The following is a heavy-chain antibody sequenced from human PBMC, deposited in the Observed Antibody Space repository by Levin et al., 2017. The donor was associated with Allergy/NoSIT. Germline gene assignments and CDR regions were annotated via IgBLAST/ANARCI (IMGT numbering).Heavy chain of an antibody. CDR2: ISYDGSNK. D-gene: IGHD3-10*01. V-gene: IGHV3-30-3*01. Sequence: QPGESLKISCAASGFTFSSYAMHWVRQAPGKGLEWVAVISYDGSNKYYADSVKGRFTISRDNSKNTLYLQMNSLRAEDTAVYYCARGAAYYYGSGSLTHDYWGQGTLVTVSS. J-gene: IGHJ4*02. CDR1: GFTFSSYA. CDR3: ARGAAYYYGSGSLTHDY.